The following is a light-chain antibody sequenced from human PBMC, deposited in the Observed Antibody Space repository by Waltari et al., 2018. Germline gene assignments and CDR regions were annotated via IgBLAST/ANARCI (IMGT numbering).Light chain of an antibody. J-gene: IGKJ1*01. CDR3: QKYGTLPAT. CDR2: DAS. Sequence: EIVLTQSPGTLSLSQGERATLSCRASQSVSRTLAWYQQKPGQAPRLLIYDASSRATGIPDRFSGSGSGTDFSLTISRLEPEDFAVYYCQKYGTLPATFGQGTKVEIK. V-gene: IGKV3-20*01. CDR1: QSVSRT.